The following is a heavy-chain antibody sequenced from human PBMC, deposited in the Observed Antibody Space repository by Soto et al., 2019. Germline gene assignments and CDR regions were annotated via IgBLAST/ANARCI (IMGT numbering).Heavy chain of an antibody. V-gene: IGHV1-69*02. CDR3: SIGSWSAETFDV. Sequence: QVHLVQSGAEVKKPGSSAKVSCKAAGGTFSTYTLIWVRQAPGQGLEWMGRIIPMLTVRNSAQKFQGRVTLTADKSTSTAFMELTSLRSDDTAVYYCSIGSWSAETFDVWSQGTMVTVSS. D-gene: IGHD2-2*01. J-gene: IGHJ3*01. CDR2: IIPMLTVR. CDR1: GGTFSTYT.